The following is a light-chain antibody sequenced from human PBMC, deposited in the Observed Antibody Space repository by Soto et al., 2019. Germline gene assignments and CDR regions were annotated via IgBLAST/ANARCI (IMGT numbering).Light chain of an antibody. V-gene: IGLV1-40*01. CDR1: SSNLGAGYD. CDR2: DNT. Sequence: QSVLPQPPSMSGAPGQRVTMSCTGSSSNLGAGYDVHWYQRLPGAAPKLLIYDNTHRPSGVPNRFSGSKSGTSASLAITGLQAEDEADYYCQSYDSGLSGHWVFGGGTKLTVL. CDR3: QSYDSGLSGHWV. J-gene: IGLJ3*02.